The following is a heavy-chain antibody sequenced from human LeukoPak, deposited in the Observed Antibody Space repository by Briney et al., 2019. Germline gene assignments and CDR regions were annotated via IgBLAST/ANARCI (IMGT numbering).Heavy chain of an antibody. CDR3: VAEMTASAAFDI. V-gene: IGHV4-39*01. CDR2: LHHTGRN. Sequence: SETLSLTCTVSGDSLTSSSHYWGWIRQPPGKRLQWVASLHHTGRNYSNAALKSRVSITMDTAKSQFSLKVNSVTAADSGVYYCVAEMTASAAFDIWGQGTMVAVSS. CDR1: GDSLTSSSHY. D-gene: IGHD2-21*02. J-gene: IGHJ3*02.